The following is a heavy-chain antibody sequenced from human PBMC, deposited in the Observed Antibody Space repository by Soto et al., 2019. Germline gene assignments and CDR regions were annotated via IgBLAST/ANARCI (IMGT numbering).Heavy chain of an antibody. D-gene: IGHD4-17*01. V-gene: IGHV1-18*01. CDR2: ISAYNGNT. J-gene: IGHJ6*03. CDR1: GYTFTSYG. Sequence: ASVKVSCKASGYTFTSYGISWVRQAPGQGLEWMGWISAYNGNTNYAQKLQGRVTMTTDTSTSTAYMELRSLRSDDTAVYYCARFAYGDYVGYYYYMDVWGKGTTVTVSS. CDR3: ARFAYGDYVGYYYYMDV.